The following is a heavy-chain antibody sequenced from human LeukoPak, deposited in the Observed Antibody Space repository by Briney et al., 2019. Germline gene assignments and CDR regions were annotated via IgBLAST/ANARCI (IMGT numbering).Heavy chain of an antibody. CDR1: GFTFSSYG. CDR2: IRYDGSNK. V-gene: IGHV3-30*02. D-gene: IGHD3-22*01. Sequence: GGSLRLSCAASGFTFSSYGMHWVRQAPGKGLEWVAFIRYDGSNKCYADSVKGRFTISRDNSKNTLYLQMNSLRAEDTAVYYCAKDPDHVSPGPMNYWGQGTLVTVSS. CDR3: AKDPDHVSPGPMNY. J-gene: IGHJ4*02.